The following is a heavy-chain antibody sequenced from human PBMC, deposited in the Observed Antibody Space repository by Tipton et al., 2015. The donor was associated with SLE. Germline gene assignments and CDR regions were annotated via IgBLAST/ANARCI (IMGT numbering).Heavy chain of an antibody. CDR2: ISSSSSYI. V-gene: IGHV3-21*04. Sequence: SLRLSCAASGFTFSSYSMNWVRQAPGKGLEWASSISSSSSYIYYADSVKGRFTISRDNAKNTLYLQMNSLRAEDTAVYYCANWASIAARRVYWGQGTMVTVSS. CDR3: ANWASIAARRVY. CDR1: GFTFSSYS. J-gene: IGHJ3*01. D-gene: IGHD6-6*01.